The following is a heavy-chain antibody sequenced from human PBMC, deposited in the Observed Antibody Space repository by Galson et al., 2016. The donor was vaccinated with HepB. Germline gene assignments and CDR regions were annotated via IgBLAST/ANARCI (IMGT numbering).Heavy chain of an antibody. D-gene: IGHD5-12*01. V-gene: IGHV5-51*01. CDR1: GYRFTTSW. J-gene: IGHJ6*02. Sequence: QSGAEVKKPGESLKISCKGSGYRFTTSWIAWVRQTPGKGLEWMGVIYIGNSDARYSPSFQGQVTISADKSITTAYLQWRSLKASDTAIYFCARHLSQNSGYDSVMDIWGQGTRVTVS. CDR2: IYIGNSDA. CDR3: ARHLSQNSGYDSVMDI.